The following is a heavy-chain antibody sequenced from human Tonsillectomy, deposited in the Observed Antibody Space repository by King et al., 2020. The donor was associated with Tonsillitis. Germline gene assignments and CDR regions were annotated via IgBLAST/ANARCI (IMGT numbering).Heavy chain of an antibody. CDR3: EKGAPGIAVAGSGAFDY. CDR2: ISGSGGST. CDR1: GFTFSSYA. D-gene: IGHD6-19*01. J-gene: IGHJ4*02. V-gene: IGHV3-23*04. Sequence: VQLVESGGDLVQPGGSLRLSCAASGFTFSSYAMSWVRQAPGEGLEWVSTISGSGGSTFYADSVKGRFTISRDNSKITLYLQMNSLRAEDTAVYYCEKGAPGIAVAGSGAFDYWGQGALVTVSS.